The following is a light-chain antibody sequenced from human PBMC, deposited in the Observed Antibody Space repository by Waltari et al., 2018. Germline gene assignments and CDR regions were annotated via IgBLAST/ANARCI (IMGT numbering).Light chain of an antibody. Sequence: LIYHASIRATVIPDRFSGSGYGTDFSLTISRLEPEDFAVYFCQKYVNLPATFGQGTTVEV. CDR2: HAS. V-gene: IGKV3D-20*01. J-gene: IGKJ1*01. CDR3: QKYVNLPAT.